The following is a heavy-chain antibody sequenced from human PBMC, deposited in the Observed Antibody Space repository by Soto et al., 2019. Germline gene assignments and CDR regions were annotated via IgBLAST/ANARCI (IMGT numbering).Heavy chain of an antibody. CDR2: AYYSEST. Sequence: SETLSLTCTVSGGSIRSSTYQWGWIRQPPGRGLEWIGSAYYSESTYYNPSLKSRVAVSVDTSKNQFSLKVTSVTAADTAVYYCARRRNWKVDYWGQGTLVTVS. CDR3: ARRRNWKVDY. CDR1: GGSIRSSTYQ. V-gene: IGHV4-39*01. J-gene: IGHJ4*02. D-gene: IGHD1-1*01.